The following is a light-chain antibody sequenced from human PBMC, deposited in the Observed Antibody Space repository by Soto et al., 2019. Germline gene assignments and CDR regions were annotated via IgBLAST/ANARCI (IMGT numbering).Light chain of an antibody. CDR3: QQSDNLTPT. CDR1: QDIAAY. J-gene: IGKJ3*01. CDR2: AAS. Sequence: DIQVTQSPSSVSSSLGDRVTITCRASQDIAAYLAWYQHKPGRAPELLIHAASSLQSGVPSRFSGSVSGTDCTITINSLQPEDGTTYDCQQSDNLTPTFGPGTKVDIK. V-gene: IGKV1D-12*01.